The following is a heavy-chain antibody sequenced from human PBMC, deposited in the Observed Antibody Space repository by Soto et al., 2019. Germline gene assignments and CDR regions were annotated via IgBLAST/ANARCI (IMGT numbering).Heavy chain of an antibody. J-gene: IGHJ4*02. CDR3: ARERSYYGSGSYYRAQYYFEY. V-gene: IGHV3-33*01. Sequence: QVQLVESGGGVVQPGRSLRLSCAASGFTFSSYGMHWVRQAPGQGLEWVAVIWYDGSNKYYADSVKGRFTISRDNSKNTLYTQMNSLRAEDTAVSYCARERSYYGSGSYYRAQYYFEYSCQGGMVTVSS. D-gene: IGHD3-10*01. CDR1: GFTFSSYG. CDR2: IWYDGSNK.